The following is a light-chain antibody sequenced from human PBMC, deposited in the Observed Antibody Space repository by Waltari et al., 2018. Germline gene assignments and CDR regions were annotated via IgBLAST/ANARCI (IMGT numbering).Light chain of an antibody. CDR1: SGHSSYG. CDR2: LNSDGSH. CDR3: QTWGTGIWV. Sequence: HLLLTQSPSASASLGPTATITFTLGSGHSSYGIDWHQQKPEKGPRYLMKLNSDGSHSKGDGIPDRFSGSSSGAERYLTISSLQSEDEADYYCQTWGTGIWVFGGGTKLTVL. V-gene: IGLV4-69*01. J-gene: IGLJ3*02.